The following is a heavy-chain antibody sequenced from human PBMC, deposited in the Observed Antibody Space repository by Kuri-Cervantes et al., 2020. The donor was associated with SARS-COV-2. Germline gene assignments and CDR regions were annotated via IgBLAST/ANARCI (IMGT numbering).Heavy chain of an antibody. CDR3: AKGQDSSRGNWFDP. J-gene: IGHJ5*02. D-gene: IGHD2-2*01. Sequence: GESLKISCAASGITFSTYDMHWVRQAPGKGLEWVARIRYDGSIKYYADLVKGRFTISRDNAENTLYLQMNSLRAGDTAVYYCAKGQDSSRGNWFDPWGQGTLVTVSS. CDR2: IRYDGSIK. V-gene: IGHV3-30*02. CDR1: GITFSTYD.